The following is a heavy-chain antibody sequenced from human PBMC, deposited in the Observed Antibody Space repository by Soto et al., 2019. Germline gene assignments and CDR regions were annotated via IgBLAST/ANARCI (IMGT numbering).Heavy chain of an antibody. Sequence: PGGSLRLSCTALTGYAMSWVRRGPGKGLEWISTISPTGNTHYADSVEGRFTISRDDSKNTFYLQMNNLRADDTGVYYCAKDPSTGHADLWGQGTLGTVSS. D-gene: IGHD3-9*01. V-gene: IGHV3-23*01. CDR2: ISPTGNT. J-gene: IGHJ5*02. CDR3: AKDPSTGHADL. CDR1: TGYA.